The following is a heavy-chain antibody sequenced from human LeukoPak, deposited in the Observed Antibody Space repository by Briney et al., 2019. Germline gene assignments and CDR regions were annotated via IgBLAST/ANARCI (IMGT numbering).Heavy chain of an antibody. CDR2: IYSGGST. CDR3: AKNGDRGAYCSGGTCYPYYYYYMDV. D-gene: IGHD2-15*01. Sequence: GGSLRLSCAASEFSVGSNYMTWVRQAPGKGLEWVSLIYSGGSTYYADSVKGRFTISRDNSKNTLYLQMNSLSAEDTAVYYCAKNGDRGAYCSGGTCYPYYYYYMDVWGKGTTVTISS. V-gene: IGHV3-66*01. J-gene: IGHJ6*03. CDR1: EFSVGSNY.